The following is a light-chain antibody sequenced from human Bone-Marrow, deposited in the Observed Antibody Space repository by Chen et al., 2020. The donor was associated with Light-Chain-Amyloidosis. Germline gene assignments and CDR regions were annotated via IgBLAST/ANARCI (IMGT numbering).Light chain of an antibody. V-gene: IGLV3-25*03. CDR3: QSADSSGTYEVI. J-gene: IGLJ2*01. CDR2: RDT. Sequence: SYELPQPPSVSVSPGQTARITCSGDDLPTKYAYGYQQKPGQAPVLVIHRDTERPSGISDRCSGSSSGTTATLTISGVQAEDEADYHCQSADSSGTYEVIFGGGTKLTVL. CDR1: DLPTKY.